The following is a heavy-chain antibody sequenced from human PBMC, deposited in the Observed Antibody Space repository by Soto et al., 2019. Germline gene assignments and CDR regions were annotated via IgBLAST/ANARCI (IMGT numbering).Heavy chain of an antibody. CDR1: GFTFSDYY. Sequence: VGSLRLSCAASGFTFSDYYMSWIRQAPGKGLEWVSYISSTGSTIDYADSVKGRFTISRDNAKNSLYLQMNSLRAEDAAVYYCAGHFDYYGSGPPTGYYGMDVWGQGTTVTVSS. J-gene: IGHJ6*02. CDR3: AGHFDYYGSGPPTGYYGMDV. CDR2: ISSTGSTI. D-gene: IGHD3-10*01. V-gene: IGHV3-11*01.